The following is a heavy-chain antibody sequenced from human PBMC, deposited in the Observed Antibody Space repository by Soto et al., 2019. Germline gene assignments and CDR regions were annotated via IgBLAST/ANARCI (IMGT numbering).Heavy chain of an antibody. J-gene: IGHJ4*02. Sequence: QVQLQQWGAGLLKPSETLSLTCAVYGGSFSGYYWSWIRQPPGKGLEWIGEINHSGSTNYNPSLKSRVTTSVDTSKNQFSLKRSSVTAADTAVYYCARGRGAAADYYFDYWGQGTLVTVSS. CDR3: ARGRGAAADYYFDY. D-gene: IGHD6-13*01. V-gene: IGHV4-34*01. CDR1: GGSFSGYY. CDR2: INHSGST.